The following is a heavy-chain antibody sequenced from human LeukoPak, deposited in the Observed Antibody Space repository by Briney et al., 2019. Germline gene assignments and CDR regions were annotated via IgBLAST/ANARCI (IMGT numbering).Heavy chain of an antibody. V-gene: IGHV3-23*01. Sequence: GGSLRLSCAASGFTFSSYAMSWVRQAPGKGLEWVSAISGSGGSTYYADSVKGRFTISRDNSKNTLYLQMNSLRAEDTAVYYCAKTIFGVVRSGSDYWGQGTLVTVSS. J-gene: IGHJ4*02. CDR3: AKTIFGVVRSGSDY. CDR1: GFTFSSYA. CDR2: ISGSGGST. D-gene: IGHD3-3*01.